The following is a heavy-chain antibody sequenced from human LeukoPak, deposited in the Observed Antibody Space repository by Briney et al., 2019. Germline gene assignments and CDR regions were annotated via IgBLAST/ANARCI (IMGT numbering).Heavy chain of an antibody. CDR2: ISSSGSTI. J-gene: IGHJ4*02. Sequence: GGSLRLSCAAPGFTFSSYEMNWVRQAPGKGLEWVSYISSSGSTIYYADSVQGRFTISRDNAQNSLYLQMSSLRAEDTAVYYCARNVHNFDYWGQGTLVTVSS. V-gene: IGHV3-48*03. CDR3: ARNVHNFDY. D-gene: IGHD3-10*02. CDR1: GFTFSSYE.